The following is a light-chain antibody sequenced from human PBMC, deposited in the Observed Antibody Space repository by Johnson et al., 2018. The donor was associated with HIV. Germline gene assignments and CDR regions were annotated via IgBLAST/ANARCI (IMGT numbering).Light chain of an antibody. J-gene: IGLJ1*01. V-gene: IGLV1-51*02. CDR1: SSNIGSNY. CDR3: GTWDSSLYVFV. CDR2: EDN. Sequence: VLTQPPSVSAAPGQKVTISCSGSSSNIGSNYVSWYQQFPGAAPKLLIYEDNKRPSGIPDRFSGSKSSTSATLAITGLQTWDEADYYCGTWDSSLYVFVFGSGTKVTVL.